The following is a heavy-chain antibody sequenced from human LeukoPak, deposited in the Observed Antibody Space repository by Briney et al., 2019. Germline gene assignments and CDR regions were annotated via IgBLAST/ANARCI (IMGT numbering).Heavy chain of an antibody. V-gene: IGHV2-5*02. CDR1: GFSLSTSGVG. CDR3: AHSRSLWSTPDY. D-gene: IGHD2-21*01. Sequence: NVSGPTLVKPTQTRTLTCTFCGFSLSTSGVGVGWIRQPPGKALVWLALIYWDDDKRYSPSLKSRLTITKDTSKNQVVLTMTNMDPVDTATYYCAHSRSLWSTPDYWGQGTLVTVSS. J-gene: IGHJ4*02. CDR2: IYWDDDK.